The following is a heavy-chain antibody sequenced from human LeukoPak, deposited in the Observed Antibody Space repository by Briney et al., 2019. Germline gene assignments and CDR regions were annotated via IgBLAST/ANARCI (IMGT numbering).Heavy chain of an antibody. D-gene: IGHD3-9*01. CDR1: GGSISSSSYY. V-gene: IGHV4-39*01. CDR2: IYYSGST. CDR3: ARQGRGPYDILTGTVDY. Sequence: PSETLSLTCTVSGGSISSSSYYWGWISQPPGKGLEWIGSIYYSGSTYYNPSLKSRVTISVDTSKNQFSLKLSSVTAADTAVYYCARQGRGPYDILTGTVDYWGQGTLVTVSS. J-gene: IGHJ4*02.